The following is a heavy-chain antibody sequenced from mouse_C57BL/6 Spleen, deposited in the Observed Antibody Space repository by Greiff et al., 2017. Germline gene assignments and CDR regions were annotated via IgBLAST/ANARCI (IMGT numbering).Heavy chain of an antibody. CDR3: ARRLYYDYDDYAMDY. V-gene: IGHV5-6*01. J-gene: IGHJ4*01. Sequence: EVKVVESGGDLVKPGGSLKLSCAASGFTFSSYGMSWVRQTPDKRLEWVATISSGGSYTYYPDSVKGRFTISRDNAKNTLYLKMSSLKSEDTAMYYCARRLYYDYDDYAMDYWGQGTSVTVSS. CDR2: ISSGGSYT. D-gene: IGHD2-4*01. CDR1: GFTFSSYG.